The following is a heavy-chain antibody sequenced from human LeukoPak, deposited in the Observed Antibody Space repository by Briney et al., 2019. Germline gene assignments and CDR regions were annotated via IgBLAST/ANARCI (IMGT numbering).Heavy chain of an antibody. J-gene: IGHJ4*02. D-gene: IGHD6-19*01. V-gene: IGHV1-18*01. Sequence: ASVKVSCKASGDTFTSYGISWVRQAPGQGLEWMGWISAYNGNTNYAQKLQGRVTMTTDTSTSTAYMELRSLRSDDTAVYYCARDRAVADPFDYWGQGTLLTVSS. CDR3: ARDRAVADPFDY. CDR1: GDTFTSYG. CDR2: ISAYNGNT.